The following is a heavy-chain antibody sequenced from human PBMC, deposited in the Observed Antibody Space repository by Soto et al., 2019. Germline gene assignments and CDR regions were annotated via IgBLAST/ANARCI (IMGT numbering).Heavy chain of an antibody. Sequence: SETLSLTCTVSGGSTSSGGYSWTWIRQSPGKGLEWIGYTYQSGSAYYNPSLKSRGTISVDRSKNQFSLNLTSVTAADTAVYYCARDYYGMDVWGQGTTVTVSS. J-gene: IGHJ6*02. CDR3: ARDYYGMDV. V-gene: IGHV4-30-2*06. CDR1: GGSTSSGGYS. CDR2: TYQSGSA.